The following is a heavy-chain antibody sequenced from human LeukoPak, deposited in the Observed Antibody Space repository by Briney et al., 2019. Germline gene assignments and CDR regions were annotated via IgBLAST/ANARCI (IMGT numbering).Heavy chain of an antibody. CDR2: ICSGAST. V-gene: IGHV4-59*01. CDR1: GGSISSNC. J-gene: IGHJ4*02. Sequence: SETLSLTCTVSGGSISSNCCSWSGHDPRDGLDWIGYICSGASTIYSPSFKSRVTISADTSKNQFSLQLRSVTPADTAVYYCARESWGSLNYWGQGTLVTVSS. D-gene: IGHD3-16*01. CDR3: ARESWGSLNY.